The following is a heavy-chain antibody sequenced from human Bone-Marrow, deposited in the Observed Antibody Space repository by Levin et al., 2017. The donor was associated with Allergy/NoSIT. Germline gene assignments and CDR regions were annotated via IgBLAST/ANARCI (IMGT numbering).Heavy chain of an antibody. J-gene: IGHJ4*02. CDR3: AKDRAYSGHLPPPDY. Sequence: QPGGSLRLSCAVSGFTFSNYAMTWVRQAPGKGLEWVSAISGSGGSTSYADSVKGRFTISRDNSKNTLYLKMNSLRAEDTAVYYCAKDRAYSGHLPPPDYWGQGTLVTVSS. CDR2: ISGSGGST. V-gene: IGHV3-23*01. CDR1: GFTFSNYA. D-gene: IGHD1-26*01.